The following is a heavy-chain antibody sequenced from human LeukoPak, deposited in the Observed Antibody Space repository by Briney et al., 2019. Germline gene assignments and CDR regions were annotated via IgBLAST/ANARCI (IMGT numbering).Heavy chain of an antibody. J-gene: IGHJ6*03. CDR2: ISSSSSYI. Sequence: GGSLRLSCAASGFTFSSYSMNWVRQTPGKGLEWVSSISSSSSYIYYADSVKGRFTISRDNAKNSLYLQMNSLRAEDTAVYYCARDVQYYYDSSGYYRTAYYYYYYYMDVWGKGTTVTVSS. D-gene: IGHD3-22*01. CDR1: GFTFSSYS. V-gene: IGHV3-21*01. CDR3: ARDVQYYYDSSGYYRTAYYYYYYYMDV.